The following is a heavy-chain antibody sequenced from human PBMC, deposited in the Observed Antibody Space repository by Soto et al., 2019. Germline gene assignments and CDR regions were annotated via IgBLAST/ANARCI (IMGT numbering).Heavy chain of an antibody. J-gene: IGHJ3*02. CDR3: ARDPDDYDGNLGSFGI. CDR2: IVPLFNTS. V-gene: IGHV1-69*01. CDR1: GGTFSSYA. D-gene: IGHD4-17*01. Sequence: QVQLVQSGAEVKKPGSSVKVSCKASGGTFSSYAISWVRQAPGHGLEWMGGIVPLFNTSHYALNLQGRVTITADELTNTAYMVLSSLRYEDTPVYYCARDPDDYDGNLGSFGIWGQGTMVTVSS.